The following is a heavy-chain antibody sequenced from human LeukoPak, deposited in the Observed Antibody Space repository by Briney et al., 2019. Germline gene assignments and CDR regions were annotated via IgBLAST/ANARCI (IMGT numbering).Heavy chain of an antibody. Sequence: GASVKVSCKASGYSFTNYYLHWVRQAPGQGLEYMGIINPSGGSSGGSTTYAQKFQGRVTMTRDTSTSTVYMELSNLRSEDTAVYYCARGGYIYGSFDNWGQRTLVTVSS. CDR3: ARGGYIYGSFDN. D-gene: IGHD5-18*01. J-gene: IGHJ4*02. V-gene: IGHV1-46*01. CDR1: GYSFTNYY. CDR2: INPSGGSSGGST.